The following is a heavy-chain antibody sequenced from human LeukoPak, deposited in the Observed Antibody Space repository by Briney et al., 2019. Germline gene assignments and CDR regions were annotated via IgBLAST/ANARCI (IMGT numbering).Heavy chain of an antibody. V-gene: IGHV3-23*01. CDR2: ISVSGNT. CDR1: GFTLSSYA. J-gene: IGHJ5*02. Sequence: GGSLRLSCAASGFTLSSYAMSWVRQGPGKGLEWVSAISVSGNTYHADSVKGRLTISRDNSKNTLYLQMNSLRGEDTAVYYCARAAAETGSFRDNWFDPWGQGTLVTVSS. CDR3: ARAAAETGSFRDNWFDP. D-gene: IGHD3-9*01.